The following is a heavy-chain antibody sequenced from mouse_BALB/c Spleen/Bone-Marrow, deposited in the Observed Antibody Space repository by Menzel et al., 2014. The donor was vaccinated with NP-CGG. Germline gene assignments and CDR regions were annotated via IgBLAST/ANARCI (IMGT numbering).Heavy chain of an antibody. V-gene: IGHV5-9-3*01. Sequence: VQLKESGGGLVKPGGSLKLSCAASGFTFSSYAMSWVRQTPEKRLKWVATISSGGSYTYHPDSVKGRFTISRDNAKNTLYLQMSSLRSEDTAMYYCARHGITRPLDYWGQGTTLTVSS. CDR3: ARHGITRPLDY. CDR2: ISSGGSYT. D-gene: IGHD2-4*01. CDR1: GFTFSSYA. J-gene: IGHJ2*01.